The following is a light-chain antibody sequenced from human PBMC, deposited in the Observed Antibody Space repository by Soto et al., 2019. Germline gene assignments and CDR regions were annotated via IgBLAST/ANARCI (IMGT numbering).Light chain of an antibody. J-gene: IGKJ5*01. Sequence: EIVLTQSPATLSLSPGERATLSCRASQSVSRYLAWYQQKPGQAPRFLIYDASNRATGIPARFSGSGSGTDFRSAMCRVGAEDFAVPNCERRRAAARMTYGEGTRLEI. CDR1: QSVSRY. CDR2: DAS. CDR3: ERRRAAARMT. V-gene: IGKV3-11*01.